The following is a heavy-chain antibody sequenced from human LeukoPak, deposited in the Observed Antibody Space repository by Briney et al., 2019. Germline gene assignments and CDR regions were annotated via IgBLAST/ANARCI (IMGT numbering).Heavy chain of an antibody. CDR2: INHSGST. CDR3: ARRNYYGSGSYYKRRGFDY. Sequence: SETLSLTCAVYGGSFSGYYWSWIRQPPGKGLEWIGEINHSGSTNYNPSLKSRVTISVDTSKNQFSLKLSSVTAADTAVYYCARRNYYGSGSYYKRRGFDYWGQGTLVTVSS. V-gene: IGHV4-34*01. D-gene: IGHD3-10*01. J-gene: IGHJ4*02. CDR1: GGSFSGYY.